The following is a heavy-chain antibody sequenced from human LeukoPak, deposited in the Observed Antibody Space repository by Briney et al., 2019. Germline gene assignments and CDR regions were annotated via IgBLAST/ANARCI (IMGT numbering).Heavy chain of an antibody. CDR3: ARAAWSIAAARYFQH. CDR1: GGSFSGYY. V-gene: IGHV4-34*01. CDR2: INHSGST. Sequence: SETLSLTCAVYGGSFSGYYWSWIRQPPGKGLEWIGEINHSGSTNYNPSLKSRVTISVDTSKNQFSLKLSSVTAADTDVYYCARAAWSIAAARYFQHWGQGTLVTVSS. D-gene: IGHD6-13*01. J-gene: IGHJ1*01.